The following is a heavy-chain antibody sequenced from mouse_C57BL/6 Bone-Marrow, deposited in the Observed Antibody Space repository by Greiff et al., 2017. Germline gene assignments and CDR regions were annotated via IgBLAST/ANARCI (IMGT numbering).Heavy chain of an antibody. J-gene: IGHJ3*01. CDR1: GYTFTSYW. CDR2: INPSNGGT. Sequence: QVQLQQSGTELVKPGASVKLSCKASGYTFTSYWMHWVKQRPGQGLEWIGNINPSNGGTNYNEKFKSKATLTVDKSSSTAYMQLSSLTSEDSAVYYCATGLRRSTGFAYWGQGTLVTVSA. V-gene: IGHV1-53*01. D-gene: IGHD2-4*01. CDR3: ATGLRRSTGFAY.